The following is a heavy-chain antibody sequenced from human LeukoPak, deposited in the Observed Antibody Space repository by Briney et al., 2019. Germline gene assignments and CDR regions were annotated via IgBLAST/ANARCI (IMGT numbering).Heavy chain of an antibody. Sequence: GGSLRLSCAASGFTFSDYYMSWIRQAPGKGLEWVASINQGENSKFYVDSVRGRFTISRDNAKNSLFLQMNSLRAEDTAFYYCAKLLRDVTIYDFWGRGALVTVSS. CDR1: GFTFSDYY. D-gene: IGHD5-24*01. CDR3: AKLLRDVTIYDF. CDR2: INQGENSK. V-gene: IGHV3-7*01. J-gene: IGHJ4*01.